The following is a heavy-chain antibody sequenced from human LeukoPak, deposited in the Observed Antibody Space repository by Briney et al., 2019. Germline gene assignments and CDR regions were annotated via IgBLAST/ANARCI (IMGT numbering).Heavy chain of an antibody. V-gene: IGHV1-8*01. Sequence: ASVKVSCKASGYTFTSYDINWVRQATGQGLAWMGWMNPNSGNTGYAQKFQGRVTMTRNTSISTAYMELSSLRSEDTAVYYCARGPYQTWIQLWTTEYYFDYWGQGTLVTVSS. D-gene: IGHD5-18*01. J-gene: IGHJ4*02. CDR3: ARGPYQTWIQLWTTEYYFDY. CDR1: GYTFTSYD. CDR2: MNPNSGNT.